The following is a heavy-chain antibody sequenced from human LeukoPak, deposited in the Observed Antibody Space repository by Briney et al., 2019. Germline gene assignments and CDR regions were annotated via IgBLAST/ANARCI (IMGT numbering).Heavy chain of an antibody. Sequence: GGSLRLSCAASGFTFSSYSMNWVRQAPGKGLEWVSSISNSNSYIYYADSVKGRFTISRDNAKNSLYLQMNSLRAEDTAMYYCTSGIYSYGLRDYWGQGTLVTVSS. V-gene: IGHV3-21*01. J-gene: IGHJ4*02. D-gene: IGHD5-18*01. CDR2: ISNSNSYI. CDR3: TSGIYSYGLRDY. CDR1: GFTFSSYS.